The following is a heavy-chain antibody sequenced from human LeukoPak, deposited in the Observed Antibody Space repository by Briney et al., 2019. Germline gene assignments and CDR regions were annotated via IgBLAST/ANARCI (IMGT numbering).Heavy chain of an antibody. V-gene: IGHV3-11*04. J-gene: IGHJ4*02. D-gene: IGHD3-22*01. CDR1: GFTFSDYY. Sequence: PGGSLRLSCAASGFTFSDYYMSWIRQAPGKGLEWVSYISSSGSTIYYADSVKGRFTISRDNAKNSLYLQMNSLRAEGTAVSYCARSDXXGYPRHFDYWGQGTLVTVSS. CDR3: ARSDXXGYPRHFDY. CDR2: ISSSGSTI.